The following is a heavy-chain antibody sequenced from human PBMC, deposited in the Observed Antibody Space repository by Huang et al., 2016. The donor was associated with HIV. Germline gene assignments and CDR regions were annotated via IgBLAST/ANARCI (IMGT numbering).Heavy chain of an antibody. D-gene: IGHD4-4*01. J-gene: IGHJ4*02. CDR2: LRPVLDSP. Sequence: QVQLLQSGAEVKKPGSSVKVSCKASGGPFRSYSIAWVRQAPGQGLELRASLRPVLDSPNYAQKLQGRVRVTADESTSTVYMELRDLRPDDTAVYFCARGSLEYSVSSGLDYWGQGTHVTVSS. CDR3: ARGSLEYSVSSGLDY. CDR1: GGPFRSYS. V-gene: IGHV1-69*13.